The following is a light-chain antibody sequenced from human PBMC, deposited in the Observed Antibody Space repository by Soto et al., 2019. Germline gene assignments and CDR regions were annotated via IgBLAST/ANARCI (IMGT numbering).Light chain of an antibody. CDR3: QQYGSSPIT. J-gene: IGKJ5*01. Sequence: EIVLTQSPGTLSLSTGERATLSCRASQSVSSNSLAWSQQKPGQAPRLLIYGASSRATGIPDRFSGSGSATDFTLTISRLEPEDFAVYYCQQYGSSPITFGQGTRLEIK. CDR2: GAS. CDR1: QSVSSNS. V-gene: IGKV3-20*01.